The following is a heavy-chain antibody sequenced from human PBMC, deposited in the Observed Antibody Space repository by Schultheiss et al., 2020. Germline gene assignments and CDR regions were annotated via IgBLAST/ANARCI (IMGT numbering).Heavy chain of an antibody. D-gene: IGHD6-6*01. J-gene: IGHJ6*02. CDR2: IYTSGST. V-gene: IGHV4-61*02. CDR3: ARTRSSSYYYYYGMDV. CDR1: GGSISSGSYY. Sequence: SETLSLTCTVSGGSISSGSYYWSWIRQPAGKGLEWIGRIYTSGSTNYNPSLKSRVTISVDTSKNQFSLKLSSVTAADTAVYYCARTRSSSYYYYYGMDVWGQGTTVTVSS.